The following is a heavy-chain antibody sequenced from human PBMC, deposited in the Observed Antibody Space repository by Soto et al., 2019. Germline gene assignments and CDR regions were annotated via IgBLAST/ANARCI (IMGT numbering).Heavy chain of an antibody. CDR3: ARMYSSGSGWFHP. D-gene: IGHD6-19*01. J-gene: IGHJ5*02. Sequence: WETLSLTCFVSGYSITAGGYYWSWIRHHPGKGLEWIGSFYSSGSIIYNPSLRSRVSISGDTSSNQFSMSLTSVTAADTARYYCARMYSSGSGWFHPWGQGTLVTVS. V-gene: IGHV4-39*07. CDR2: FYSSGSI. CDR1: GYSITAGGYY.